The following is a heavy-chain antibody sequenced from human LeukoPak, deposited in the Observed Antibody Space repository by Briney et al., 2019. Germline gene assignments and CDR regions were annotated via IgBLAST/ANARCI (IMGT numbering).Heavy chain of an antibody. J-gene: IGHJ4*02. CDR1: GFTFSSYE. CDR3: AKVLLSPPNFRGIVVVPAAIDY. Sequence: PGGSLRLSCAASGFTFSSYEMNWVRQAPGKGLEWVSYISSSGSTIYYADSVKGRFTISRDNAKNSLYLQMNSLRAEDTAVYYCAKVLLSPPNFRGIVVVPAAIDYWGQGTLVTVSS. CDR2: ISSSGSTI. D-gene: IGHD2-2*01. V-gene: IGHV3-48*03.